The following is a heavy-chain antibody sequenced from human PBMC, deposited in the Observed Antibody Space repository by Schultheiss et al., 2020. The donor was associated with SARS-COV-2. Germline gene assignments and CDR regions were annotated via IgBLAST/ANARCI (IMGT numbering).Heavy chain of an antibody. Sequence: SETLSLTCTVSGGSISSYYWSWIRQPPGKGLEWIGYIYYSGSTNYNPSLKSRVTISVDTSKNQFSLKLSSVTAADTAVYYCARRYDFWSGYHLRTQYYMDVWGKGTTVTVSS. D-gene: IGHD3-3*01. J-gene: IGHJ6*03. V-gene: IGHV4-59*01. CDR1: GGSISSYY. CDR3: ARRYDFWSGYHLRTQYYMDV. CDR2: IYYSGST.